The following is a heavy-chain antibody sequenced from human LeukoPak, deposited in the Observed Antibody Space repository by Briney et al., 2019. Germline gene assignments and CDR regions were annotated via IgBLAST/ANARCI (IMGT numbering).Heavy chain of an antibody. D-gene: IGHD1-26*01. CDR2: ISGSGGST. CDR3: GKKYSTGLDP. J-gene: IGHJ5*02. CDR1: GFTFSSYS. Sequence: PGGSLRLSCAASGFTFSSYSMNWVRQAPGKGLEWVSDISGSGGSTYYADSVKGRFTISRDNSKNTLYLQMNSLRAEDTAVYYCGKKYSTGLDPWGQGTLVTVSS. V-gene: IGHV3-23*01.